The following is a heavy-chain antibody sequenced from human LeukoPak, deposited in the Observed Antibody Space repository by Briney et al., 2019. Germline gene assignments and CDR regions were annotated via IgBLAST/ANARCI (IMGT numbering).Heavy chain of an antibody. CDR2: ISAYNDNT. V-gene: IGHV1-18*01. J-gene: IGHJ4*02. CDR3: ARADFWSGSNYFDY. CDR1: GYTFTSYG. D-gene: IGHD3-3*01. Sequence: ASVKVSCKASGYTFTSYGISWVRQAPGQGLEWMGWISAYNDNTNYAQKLQGRVTMTTDTSTSTAYMELRSLRSDDTAVYYCARADFWSGSNYFDYWGQGTLVTVSS.